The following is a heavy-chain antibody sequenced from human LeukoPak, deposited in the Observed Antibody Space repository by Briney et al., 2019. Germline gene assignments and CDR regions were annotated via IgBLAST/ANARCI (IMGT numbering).Heavy chain of an antibody. CDR1: GFTFDDYA. V-gene: IGHV3-9*01. CDR2: INWNSDII. D-gene: IGHD6-19*01. J-gene: IGHJ4*02. CDR3: ARDSALAGRHFDY. Sequence: GGSLRLSCAASGFTFDDYAMHCVRQAPGKGLEWVSGINWNSDIIDYADSVKGRFTISRDNAKNSLYLQMNSLRAEDTALYYCARDSALAGRHFDYWGQGTLVTVSS.